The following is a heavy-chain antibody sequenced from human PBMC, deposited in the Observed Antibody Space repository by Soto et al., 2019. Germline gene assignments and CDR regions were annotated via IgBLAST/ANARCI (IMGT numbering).Heavy chain of an antibody. CDR1: GYTFTYNA. V-gene: IGHV1-3*01. Sequence: QVQLVQSGSEVKKPGASVRVTCKASGYTFTYNAIHWVRQAPGQRLEWMGWINAGNGDTKYSQKFQGRVTITTDTSESTAYMELSSPRSEDTAVYFCARLPRIGVAVYDFWGQGTLVTVSS. CDR2: INAGNGDT. J-gene: IGHJ4*02. CDR3: ARLPRIGVAVYDF. D-gene: IGHD6-19*01.